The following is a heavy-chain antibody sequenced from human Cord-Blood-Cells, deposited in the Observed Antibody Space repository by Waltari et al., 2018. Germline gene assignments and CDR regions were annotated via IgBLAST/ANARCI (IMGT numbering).Heavy chain of an antibody. CDR1: GFSLSTSGVG. Sequence: QITLKESGPTLVKPTQTLTLTCTFSGFSLSTSGVGVGWIRQPPGKALEWLALIYWDDDKRYSPSLKSRLTITKDTSKNQVVLTMTNMDPVDTATYYCAHSDCCSSTSCYWHSPNWFDPWGQGTLVTVSS. D-gene: IGHD2-2*01. J-gene: IGHJ5*02. CDR3: AHSDCCSSTSCYWHSPNWFDP. V-gene: IGHV2-5*02. CDR2: IYWDDDK.